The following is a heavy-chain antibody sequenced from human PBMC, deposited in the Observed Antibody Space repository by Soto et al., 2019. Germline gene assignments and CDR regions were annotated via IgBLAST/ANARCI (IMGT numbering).Heavy chain of an antibody. CDR2: ISTYNGDT. CDR1: GYTFTRSG. J-gene: IGHJ6*02. CDR3: AREGGAPYYSYGMDV. D-gene: IGHD3-10*01. V-gene: IGHV1-18*01. Sequence: ASVKVSCKASGYTFTRSGISWVRQAPGQGLEWMGWISTYNGDTNYAQTFQGRVTMTTDTSTSTVHMEVRSLRSDDTAVYYCAREGGAPYYSYGMDVGGQGTPVPVSS.